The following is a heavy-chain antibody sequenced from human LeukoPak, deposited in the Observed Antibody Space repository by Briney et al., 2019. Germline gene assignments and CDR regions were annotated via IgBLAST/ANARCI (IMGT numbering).Heavy chain of an antibody. Sequence: SGTLSLTCAVSGGSISSSNWWSWVRQPPGQGLEWIGEIYHSGNTNYNPSLKSRVTILEDKSKNQFSLKLSSVTAADTAVYYCARLSLKVLEWSPTKGKETHYFDYWGQGTLVTVSS. CDR1: GGSISSSNW. J-gene: IGHJ4*02. CDR2: IYHSGNT. D-gene: IGHD3-3*01. CDR3: ARLSLKVLEWSPTKGKETHYFDY. V-gene: IGHV4-4*02.